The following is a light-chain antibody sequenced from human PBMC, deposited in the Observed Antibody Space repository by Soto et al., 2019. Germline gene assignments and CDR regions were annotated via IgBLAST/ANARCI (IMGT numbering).Light chain of an antibody. CDR2: AES. CDR3: QQTYSNPPT. CDR1: QSISTY. J-gene: IGKJ1*01. V-gene: IGKV1-39*01. Sequence: DIQMTQSPSSLSASVGDRVTITCRASQSISTYVNWYQQKRGKAPKLLIFAESTLQSGVPSRFSGSGSGTDFTLTISSLQPEDFATYFCQQTYSNPPTFGQGTKVEIK.